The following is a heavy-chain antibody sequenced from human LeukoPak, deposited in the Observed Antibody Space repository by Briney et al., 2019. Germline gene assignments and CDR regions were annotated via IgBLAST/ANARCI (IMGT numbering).Heavy chain of an antibody. J-gene: IGHJ4*02. V-gene: IGHV4-39*01. CDR3: ARHVRLAVYYFDY. CDR2: IYYSGST. Sequence: SETLSLACTVSGGSISSSSYYWGWIRQPPGKGLEWIGSIYYSGSTYYNPSLKSRVTISVDTSKNQFSLKLSSVTAADTAVYYCARHVRLAVYYFDYWGQGTLVTVSS. D-gene: IGHD3-10*02. CDR1: GGSISSSSYY.